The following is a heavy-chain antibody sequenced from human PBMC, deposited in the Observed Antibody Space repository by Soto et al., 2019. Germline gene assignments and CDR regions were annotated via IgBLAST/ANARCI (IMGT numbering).Heavy chain of an antibody. V-gene: IGHV4-59*01. CDR1: GGSISSYY. Sequence: PSETLSLTCTVSGGSISSYYWSWIRQPPGKGLEWIGYIYYSGSTNYNPSLKSRVTISVDTSKNQFSLKLSSVTAADTAVYYCARVGGTTVTSCFDYWGQGTPVTVSP. CDR2: IYYSGST. CDR3: ARVGGTTVTSCFDY. J-gene: IGHJ4*02. D-gene: IGHD4-17*01.